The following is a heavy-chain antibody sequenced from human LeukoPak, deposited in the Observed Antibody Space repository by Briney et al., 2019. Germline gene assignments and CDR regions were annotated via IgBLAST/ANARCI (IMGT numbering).Heavy chain of an antibody. V-gene: IGHV4-31*03. J-gene: IGHJ4*02. Sequence: SETLSLTCTVSGGSISSGGYYWSWIRQHPGKGLKWIGYIYYSGSTYYNPSLKSRVTISVDTSKNQFSLKLSSVTAADTAVYYCARAQQLWLGADYWGQGTLVTVSS. CDR3: ARAQQLWLGADY. CDR1: GGSISSGGYY. CDR2: IYYSGST. D-gene: IGHD5-18*01.